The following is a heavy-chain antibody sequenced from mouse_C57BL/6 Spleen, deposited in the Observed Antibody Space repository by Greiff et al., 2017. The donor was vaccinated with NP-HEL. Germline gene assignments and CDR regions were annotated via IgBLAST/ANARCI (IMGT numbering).Heavy chain of an antibody. CDR2: INPNNGGT. Sequence: SGPELVKPGASVKIPCKASGYTFTDYNMDWVKQSHGKSLEWIGDINPNNGGTIYNQKFKGKATLTVDKSSSTAYMALRSLTSEDTAVYYCARPSIYDGYYGYAMDYWGQGTSVTVSS. V-gene: IGHV1-18*01. J-gene: IGHJ4*01. CDR3: ARPSIYDGYYGYAMDY. D-gene: IGHD2-3*01. CDR1: GYTFTDYN.